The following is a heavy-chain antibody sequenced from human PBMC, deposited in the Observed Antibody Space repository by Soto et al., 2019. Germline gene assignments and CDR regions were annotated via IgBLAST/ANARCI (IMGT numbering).Heavy chain of an antibody. CDR2: ISSSSSYI. CDR3: TRHAVQYCGGDCYLLPYFDL. Sequence: GGSLRLSCAASGFTFSSYSMNWVRQAPGKGLEWVSSISSSSSYIYYADSVKGRFTISRDNSKNTLYLQMNSLRAEDTAVYYCTRHAVQYCGGDCYLLPYFDLWGRGTLVTVSS. J-gene: IGHJ2*01. CDR1: GFTFSSYS. D-gene: IGHD2-21*02. V-gene: IGHV3-21*04.